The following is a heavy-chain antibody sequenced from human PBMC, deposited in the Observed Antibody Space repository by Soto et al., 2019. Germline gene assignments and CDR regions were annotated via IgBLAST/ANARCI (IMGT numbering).Heavy chain of an antibody. CDR3: ARFEVVRAYYFDY. CDR1: GGSISSYY. V-gene: IGHV4-59*01. CDR2: IYYSGST. D-gene: IGHD3-22*01. Sequence: SETLSLTCTVSGGSISSYYWSWIRQPPGKGLEWIGYIYYSGSTNYNPSLKSRVTISVDTSKNQFSLKLSSVTAADTAVYYCARFEVVRAYYFDYWGQEPWSPSPQ. J-gene: IGHJ4*01.